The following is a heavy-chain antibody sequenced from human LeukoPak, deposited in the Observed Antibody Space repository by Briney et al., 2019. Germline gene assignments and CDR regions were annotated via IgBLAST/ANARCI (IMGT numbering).Heavy chain of an antibody. CDR2: ISGSGGST. J-gene: IGHJ5*02. CDR1: GFTFSSYE. D-gene: IGHD3-10*01. Sequence: GGSLRLSCAVSGFTFSSYEMNWVRQAPGKGLEWVSAISGSGGSTYYADSVKGRFTISRDNSKNTLYLQMNSLRAEDAAVYYCAKDSIGMVRGVMNPWGQGTLVTVSS. CDR3: AKDSIGMVRGVMNP. V-gene: IGHV3-23*01.